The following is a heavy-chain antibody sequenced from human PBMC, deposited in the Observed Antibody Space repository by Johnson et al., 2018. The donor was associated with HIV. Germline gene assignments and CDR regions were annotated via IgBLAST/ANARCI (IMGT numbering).Heavy chain of an antibody. CDR3: ARDPKAKGTGAFDI. J-gene: IGHJ3*02. V-gene: IGHV3-30-3*01. Sequence: QVQLVESGGGVVQPGGSLRLSCAASGFTFSSYAMHWVRQAPGKGLEWVAVISYDGSNKYYADSVKGRFTISRDNSKNTLYLQMNSLRAEDTAVYYCARDPKAKGTGAFDIWGQGTMVTVSS. D-gene: IGHD3/OR15-3a*01. CDR1: GFTFSSYA. CDR2: ISYDGSNK.